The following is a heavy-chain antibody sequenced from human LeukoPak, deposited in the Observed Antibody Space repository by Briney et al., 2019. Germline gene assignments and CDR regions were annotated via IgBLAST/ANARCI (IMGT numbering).Heavy chain of an antibody. J-gene: IGHJ5*02. Sequence: PGGSLRLSCVASGFSFSDYSMNWVRQAPGKGLEWVSSINSRSNDIYYADSVKGRFTISRDNAKNSLYLQMNSLRAEDTAVYYCARGPSSYGDYGGEWFDPWGQGTLVTVSS. CDR1: GFSFSDYS. D-gene: IGHD4-17*01. CDR2: INSRSNDI. V-gene: IGHV3-21*01. CDR3: ARGPSSYGDYGGEWFDP.